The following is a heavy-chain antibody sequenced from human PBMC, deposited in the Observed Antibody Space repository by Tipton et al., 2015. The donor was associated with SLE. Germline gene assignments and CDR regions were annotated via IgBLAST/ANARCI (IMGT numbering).Heavy chain of an antibody. CDR2: IHPGDSDT. CDR1: GYSFTSYW. Sequence: VQLVQSGAEVKKPGESLRISCKGSGYSFTSYWINWVRQMPGKGLEWMGIIHPGDSDTRYSPSLQGQVTISADKSISTVYLQWSSLKASDTAMYYCARPSSGGSSGYGMDVWGQGTTVTVSS. D-gene: IGHD2-15*01. V-gene: IGHV5-51*01. J-gene: IGHJ6*02. CDR3: ARPSSGGSSGYGMDV.